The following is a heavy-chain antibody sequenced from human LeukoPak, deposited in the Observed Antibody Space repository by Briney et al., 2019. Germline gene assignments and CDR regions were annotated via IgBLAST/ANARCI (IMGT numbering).Heavy chain of an antibody. CDR1: GFTFSSYE. V-gene: IGHV4-59*01. J-gene: IGHJ4*02. CDR2: IYYSGST. CDR3: AREPTD. Sequence: GSLRLSCAASGFTFSSYEMNWVRQAPGKGLEWIGYIYYSGSTNYNPSLKSRVTISVDTSKNQFSLKLSSVTAADTAVYYCAREPTDWGQGTLVTVSS.